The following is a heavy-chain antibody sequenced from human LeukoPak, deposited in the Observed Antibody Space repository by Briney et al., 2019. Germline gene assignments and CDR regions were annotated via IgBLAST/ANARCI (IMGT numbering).Heavy chain of an antibody. Sequence: GASVKVSCKASGYTFTGYYMHWVRQAPGQGLEWMGWINPNSGGTNYAQKFQGRVTMTRDTSISTAYMELSRLRSDDTAVYYCARPLSHSYGDYETEYFQHWGQGTLVTVSS. CDR3: ARPLSHSYGDYETEYFQH. J-gene: IGHJ1*01. V-gene: IGHV1-2*02. D-gene: IGHD4-17*01. CDR1: GYTFTGYY. CDR2: INPNSGGT.